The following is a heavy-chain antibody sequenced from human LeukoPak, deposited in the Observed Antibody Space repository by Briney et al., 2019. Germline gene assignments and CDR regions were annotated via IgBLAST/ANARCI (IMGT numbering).Heavy chain of an antibody. Sequence: GGSLRLSCAASGFTFSSYSMNWVRQAPGKGLEWVANIKQDGSEKYYVDSVKGRFTISRDNAKNSLYLQMNSLRAEDTAVYYCARDGSGATGDYFDYWGQGTLVTVSS. D-gene: IGHD1-26*01. V-gene: IGHV3-7*01. CDR3: ARDGSGATGDYFDY. CDR1: GFTFSSYS. J-gene: IGHJ4*02. CDR2: IKQDGSEK.